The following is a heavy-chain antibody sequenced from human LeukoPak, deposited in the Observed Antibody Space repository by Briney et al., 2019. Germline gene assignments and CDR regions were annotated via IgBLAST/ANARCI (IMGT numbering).Heavy chain of an antibody. J-gene: IGHJ4*02. Sequence: PGGSLRLSCAASGFTFSTYAMSWVRQAPGKGLEWVSGSSGSGGKTYYADSVKGRFTISRDNSKNTLYLQMNSLRAEDTAVYYCAKAPDYDILTGSYFDYWGQGTLVTVSS. CDR1: GFTFSTYA. CDR3: AKAPDYDILTGSYFDY. CDR2: SSGSGGKT. D-gene: IGHD3-9*01. V-gene: IGHV3-23*01.